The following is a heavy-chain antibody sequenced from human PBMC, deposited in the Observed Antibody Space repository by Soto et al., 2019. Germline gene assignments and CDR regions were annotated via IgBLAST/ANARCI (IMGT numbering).Heavy chain of an antibody. CDR1: GFTFSSYS. J-gene: IGHJ3*02. Sequence: GGSLRLSCAASGFTFSSYSMNWVRQAPGKGLEWVSSISSSSSYIYYADSVKGRFTISRDNAKNSLYLQMNSLRAEDTAVYYCARTDYYDSSGYYGGDAFDIWGQGTMVTVSS. D-gene: IGHD3-22*01. V-gene: IGHV3-21*01. CDR2: ISSSSSYI. CDR3: ARTDYYDSSGYYGGDAFDI.